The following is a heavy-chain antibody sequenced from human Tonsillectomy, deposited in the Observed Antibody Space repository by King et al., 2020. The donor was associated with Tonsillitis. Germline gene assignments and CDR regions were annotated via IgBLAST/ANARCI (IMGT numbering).Heavy chain of an antibody. CDR3: ARDALLGWPPKYYFDY. D-gene: IGHD3-10*01. J-gene: IGHJ4*02. CDR2: INPYSGGT. CDR1: GYTFTGYY. V-gene: IGHV1-2*04. Sequence: VQLVESGAEVKKPGASVKVYCKASGYTFTGYYMHWVQQTPGQGLEWMGWINPYSGGTNYAQKFQGWVTMTRDTSISTAYMELSRLRSDDTAVYYCARDALLGWPPKYYFDYWGQGTLVTVSS.